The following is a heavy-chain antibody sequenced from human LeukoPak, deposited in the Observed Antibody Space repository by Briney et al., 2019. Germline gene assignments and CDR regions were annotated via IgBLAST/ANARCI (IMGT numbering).Heavy chain of an antibody. CDR3: ARVKLERGQGYLVGYAFDI. CDR2: INPNSGGT. J-gene: IGHJ3*02. CDR1: GYTFTGYY. D-gene: IGHD1-1*01. V-gene: IGHV1-2*04. Sequence: ASVKVSCKASGYTFTGYYMHWVRQAPGQGLEWMGWINPNSGGTNYAQKFQGWVTMTRDTSISTAYMELSRLRSDDTAVYYCARVKLERGQGYLVGYAFDIWGQGTMVTVSS.